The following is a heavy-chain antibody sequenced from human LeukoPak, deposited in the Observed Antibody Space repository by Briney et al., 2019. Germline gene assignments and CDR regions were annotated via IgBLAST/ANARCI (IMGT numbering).Heavy chain of an antibody. Sequence: GGSLRLSCAASGFTFSSYGMHWVRQAPGKGLEWVAVISYDGSNKYYADSVKGRFTISRDNSKNTLYLQMNSLRAEDTAVYYCARNGSGSYYVYYYYYGMDVWGQGTTVTVSS. D-gene: IGHD3-10*01. CDR3: ARNGSGSYYVYYYYYGMDV. CDR2: ISYDGSNK. J-gene: IGHJ6*02. CDR1: GFTFSSYG. V-gene: IGHV3-30*03.